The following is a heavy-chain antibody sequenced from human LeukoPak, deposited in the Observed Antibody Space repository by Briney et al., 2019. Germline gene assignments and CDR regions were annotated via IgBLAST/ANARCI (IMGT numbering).Heavy chain of an antibody. CDR2: VYTGGST. CDR3: ARGPGDYFDY. CDR1: GGSISSYY. Sequence: SETLSLTCTVSGGSISSYYWNWIRQPAGKGLEWIGRVYTGGSTNYNPSLKSRVTMSVDKSKNQFSLKLSSVTAADTAVYYCARGPGDYFDYWGQGTLVTVSS. D-gene: IGHD4-17*01. V-gene: IGHV4-4*07. J-gene: IGHJ4*02.